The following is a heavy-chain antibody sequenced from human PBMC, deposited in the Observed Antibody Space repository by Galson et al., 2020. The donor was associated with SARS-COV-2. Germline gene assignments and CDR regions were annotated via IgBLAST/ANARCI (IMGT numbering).Heavy chain of an antibody. V-gene: IGHV7-4-1*02. Sequence: ASVKVSCKASGYTFTSFAMNWVRQAPGQGLEWMGWINTNTGNPTYAQGFPGRFAFSLDTAVSTAYLQISSLNAEDTAVYYFARDLDTAMGEYSDYYVDVWGKGTTVTVSS. J-gene: IGHJ6*03. D-gene: IGHD5-18*01. CDR3: ARDLDTAMGEYSDYYVDV. CDR2: INTNTGNP. CDR1: GYTFTSFA.